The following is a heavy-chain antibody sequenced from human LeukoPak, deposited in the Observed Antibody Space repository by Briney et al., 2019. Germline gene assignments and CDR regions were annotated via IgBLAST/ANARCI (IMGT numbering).Heavy chain of an antibody. CDR3: AKESSSWYVRVADY. J-gene: IGHJ4*02. V-gene: IGHV3-33*06. CDR2: VSYDGSNK. Sequence: GGSLRLSCAASGFTFSSYGMHWVRQAPGKGLEWVAVVSYDGSNKYYADSVKGRFTISRDNSKNTLYLQMNSLRAEDTAVYYCAKESSSWYVRVADYWGQGTLVTVSS. CDR1: GFTFSSYG. D-gene: IGHD6-13*01.